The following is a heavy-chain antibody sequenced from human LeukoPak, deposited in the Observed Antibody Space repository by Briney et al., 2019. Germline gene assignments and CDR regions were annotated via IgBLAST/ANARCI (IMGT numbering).Heavy chain of an antibody. V-gene: IGHV3-30*02. D-gene: IGHD2-2*01. CDR3: AKDVPAAYFDY. CDR1: GFTFSNYG. J-gene: IGHJ4*02. CDR2: VRYDESTK. Sequence: QPGGSLRLSCAASGFTFSNYGMHWVRQAPGKGLEWVAFVRYDESTKFYADSVKGRFTISRDNSKTTLYLQMNSLRAEDTAVYYRAKDVPAAYFDYWGQGTLVTVSS.